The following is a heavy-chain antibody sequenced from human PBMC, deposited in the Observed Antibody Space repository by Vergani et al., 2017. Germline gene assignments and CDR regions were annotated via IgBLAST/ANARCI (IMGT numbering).Heavy chain of an antibody. CDR3: ARHLGERNYYYYYMDV. J-gene: IGHJ6*03. D-gene: IGHD1-26*01. Sequence: QVQLQESGPGLVKPSETLSLTCTVSGGSISSYYWSWIRQPPGKGLEWIGYIYTSGSTNYNPSLKSRVTISVDTSKNQFSLKLSSVTAADTAVYYCARHLGERNYYYYYMDVWGKGTTVTVSS. V-gene: IGHV4-4*09. CDR2: IYTSGST. CDR1: GGSISSYY.